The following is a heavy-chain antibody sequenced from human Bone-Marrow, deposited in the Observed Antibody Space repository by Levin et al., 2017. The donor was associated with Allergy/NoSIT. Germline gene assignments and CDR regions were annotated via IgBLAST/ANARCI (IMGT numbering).Heavy chain of an antibody. V-gene: IGHV4-4*02. CDR2: IYHSGST. D-gene: IGHD6-19*01. J-gene: IGHJ6*03. Sequence: SCAVSGGSITSSNWWSWVRQSPGMGLEWIGEIYHSGSTNYNPSLKSRVTISVDKSKNQFSLQLTSVTAADTAVYYCAREATGWIRLNYYFYMDVWGKGTTVTVSS. CDR1: GGSITSSNW. CDR3: AREATGWIRLNYYFYMDV.